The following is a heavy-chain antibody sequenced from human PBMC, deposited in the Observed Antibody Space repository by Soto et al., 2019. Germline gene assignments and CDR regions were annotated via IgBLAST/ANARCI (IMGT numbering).Heavy chain of an antibody. CDR1: GGSFSGYY. J-gene: IGHJ6*01. CDR2: SNHSGST. CDR3: ARVGSSSWYYYYGMDV. V-gene: IGHV4-34*01. D-gene: IGHD6-13*01. Sequence: SETRYLTCAVAGGSFSGYYCSWSRQPPGKGLEWIGESNHSGSTNYNPSLKSRVTISVDTSKNQFSLKLSSVTAADTAVYYCARVGSSSWYYYYGMDVWGQGTTVTVYS.